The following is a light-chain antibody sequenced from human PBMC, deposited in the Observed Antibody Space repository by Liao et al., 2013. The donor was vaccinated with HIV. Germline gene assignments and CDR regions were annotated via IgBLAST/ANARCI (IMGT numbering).Light chain of an antibody. CDR3: QAWDSTTTAYV. CDR1: KLGDRD. J-gene: IGLJ1*01. Sequence: SYELTQSPSVSVSPGQTASIPCSGDKLGDRDASWYQQKPGQSPVLVIYQDTKRPSGIPERFSGSNSGNTATLTISETQAMDEADYYCQAWDSTTTAYVFGTGTRVTVL. V-gene: IGLV3-1*01. CDR2: QDT.